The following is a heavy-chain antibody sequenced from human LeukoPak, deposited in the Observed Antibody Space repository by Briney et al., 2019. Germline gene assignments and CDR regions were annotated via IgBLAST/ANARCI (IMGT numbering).Heavy chain of an antibody. Sequence: PSETLSLTCAVYGGSFSGYYWSWIRQPPGKGLEWIGEINHSGSTNYNPSLKSRVTISVDTSKNQFSLKLSSVTAADTAVYYCARSLYGSAVDYWGQGTLVTVSS. CDR3: ARSLYGSAVDY. V-gene: IGHV4-34*01. CDR2: INHSGST. CDR1: GGSFSGYY. D-gene: IGHD3-10*01. J-gene: IGHJ4*02.